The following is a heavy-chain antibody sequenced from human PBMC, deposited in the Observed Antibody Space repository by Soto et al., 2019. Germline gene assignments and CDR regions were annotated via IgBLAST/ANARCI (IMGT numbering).Heavy chain of an antibody. D-gene: IGHD3-3*01. J-gene: IGHJ4*02. Sequence: PSETLSLTGTVSGGSISSSSYYWGWIRQPPGKGLELIGSIYYSVSTYYNPSLKRRVTISADTSKNQFSLKLSSVNAAATPVYSCARSERFLECTYFDYWGKRTLVTASS. V-gene: IGHV4-39*01. CDR3: ARSERFLECTYFDY. CDR2: IYYSVST. CDR1: GGSISSSSYY.